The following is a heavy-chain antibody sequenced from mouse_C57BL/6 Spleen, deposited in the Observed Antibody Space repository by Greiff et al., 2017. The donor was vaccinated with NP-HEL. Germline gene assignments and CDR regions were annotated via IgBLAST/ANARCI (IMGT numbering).Heavy chain of an antibody. D-gene: IGHD1-1*01. V-gene: IGHV1-63*01. Sequence: QVQLKESGAELVRPGTSVKMSCKASGYTFTNYWIGWAKQRPGHGLEWIGDIYPGGGYTNYNEKFKGKATLTADKSSSTAYMQFSSLTSEDSAIYYCARSGDNYDSYFDYWGQGTTLTVSS. J-gene: IGHJ2*01. CDR1: GYTFTNYW. CDR2: IYPGGGYT. CDR3: ARSGDNYDSYFDY.